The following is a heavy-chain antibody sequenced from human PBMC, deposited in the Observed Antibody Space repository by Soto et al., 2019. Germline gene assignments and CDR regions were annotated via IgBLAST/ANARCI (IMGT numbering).Heavy chain of an antibody. CDR2: ISLEGSNK. J-gene: IGHJ5*02. D-gene: IGHD1-26*01. Sequence: VVSLRLSCEASGFNFSHYAMHWVRQAPGKGLEWLAIISLEGSNKYSAKPVKDRFTISRDNSKSTLYLQMNSLRPEDAAVYYCARDSGGSYYWFDPWGQGTLVTVSS. CDR3: ARDSGGSYYWFDP. V-gene: IGHV3-30*03. CDR1: GFNFSHYA.